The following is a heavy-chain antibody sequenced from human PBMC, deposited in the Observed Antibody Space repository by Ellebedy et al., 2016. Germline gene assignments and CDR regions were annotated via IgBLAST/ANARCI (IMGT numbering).Heavy chain of an antibody. D-gene: IGHD3-10*01. J-gene: IGHJ4*02. CDR2: INPNSGGT. Sequence: ASVKVSXKASGYTFTSYAMHWVRQAPGQGLEWMGWINPNSGGTNYAQKFQGWVTMTRDTSISTAYMELSRLRSDDTAVYYCARAATLYGSGSSHFDYWGQGTLVTVSS. CDR3: ARAATLYGSGSSHFDY. V-gene: IGHV1-2*04. CDR1: GYTFTSYA.